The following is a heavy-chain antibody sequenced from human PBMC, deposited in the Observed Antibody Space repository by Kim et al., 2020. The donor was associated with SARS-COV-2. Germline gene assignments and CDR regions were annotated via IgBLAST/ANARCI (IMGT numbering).Heavy chain of an antibody. V-gene: IGHV3-23*01. CDR2: ISGSGGST. D-gene: IGHD3-9*01. J-gene: IGHJ6*02. Sequence: GGSLRLSCAASGFTFSSYAMSWVRQAPGKGLEWVSAISGSGGSTYYADSVKGRFTISRDNSKNTLYLQMNSLRAEDTAVYYCAKRRGYMLTGYGMDVWGQGTTVTVSS. CDR1: GFTFSSYA. CDR3: AKRRGYMLTGYGMDV.